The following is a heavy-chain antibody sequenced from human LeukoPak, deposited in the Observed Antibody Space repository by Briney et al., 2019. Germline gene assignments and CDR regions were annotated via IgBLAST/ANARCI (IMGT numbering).Heavy chain of an antibody. CDR1: GFTVSSNY. J-gene: IGHJ6*04. V-gene: IGHV3-74*01. Sequence: QPGGSLRLSCAASGFTVSSNYMSWVRQAPGKGLEWVSRINSDGSSTSYADSVKGRFTISRDNAKNTLYLQMNSLRAEDMAVYYCARDDVVVPAATLFYYYYGMDVWGKGTTVTVSS. CDR3: ARDDVVVPAATLFYYYYGMDV. CDR2: INSDGSST. D-gene: IGHD2-2*01.